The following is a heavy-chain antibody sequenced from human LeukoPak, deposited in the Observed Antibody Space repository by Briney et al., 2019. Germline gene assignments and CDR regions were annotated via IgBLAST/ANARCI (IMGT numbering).Heavy chain of an antibody. CDR1: GFTFSSYS. J-gene: IGHJ4*02. V-gene: IGHV3-21*01. CDR2: ISSSSTYV. D-gene: IGHD6-19*01. Sequence: GGSLRLSCAAPGFTFSSYSMNWVRQAPGKGLEWVSSISSSSTYVYYADSVKGRFTISRDNAKNSLYLQMNSLRAEDTAVYYCARAESVAGPAFDYWGQGTLVTVSS. CDR3: ARAESVAGPAFDY.